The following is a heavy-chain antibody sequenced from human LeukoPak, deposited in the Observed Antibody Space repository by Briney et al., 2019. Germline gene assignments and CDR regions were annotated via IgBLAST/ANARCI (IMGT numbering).Heavy chain of an antibody. CDR2: ISWNSGSI. D-gene: IGHD3-16*01. V-gene: IGHV3-9*01. J-gene: IGHJ4*02. CDR1: GFTFDDYA. CDR3: AKGLGESVPSVFDY. Sequence: GGSLRLSCAASGFTFDDYAMHWVRQAPGKGLEWVSGISWNSGSIGYADSVKGRFTISRDNAKNSLYLQMNSLRAEDTALYYCAKGLGESVPSVFDYWGQGTLVTVSS.